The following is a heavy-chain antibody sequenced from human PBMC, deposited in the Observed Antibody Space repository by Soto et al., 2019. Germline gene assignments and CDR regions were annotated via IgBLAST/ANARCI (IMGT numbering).Heavy chain of an antibody. V-gene: IGHV1-18*01. Sequence: QVQLVQSGDEVRKPGSSVKVSCKASGYIFVNYGIAWVRQAPGQGLEWMGWISPYSGNTHYARKVQGRLTMTTDTSTSTAYTDLGSLTSDDTAVYYCGMVDNYVTPTPQDVWGQGTTVTVSS. CDR3: GMVDNYVTPTPQDV. J-gene: IGHJ6*02. CDR2: ISPYSGNT. CDR1: GYIFVNYG. D-gene: IGHD3-16*01.